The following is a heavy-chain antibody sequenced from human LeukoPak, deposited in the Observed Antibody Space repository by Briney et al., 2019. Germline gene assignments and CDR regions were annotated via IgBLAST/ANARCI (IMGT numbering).Heavy chain of an antibody. J-gene: IGHJ4*02. CDR2: ISSTSIYI. CDR1: GFIFSNYN. D-gene: IGHD2-8*02. Sequence: GGSLRLSCAASGFIFSNYNMNWVRQAPGKGLEWLSSISSTSIYIYYADSVKGRYIISRENAKNSLYLQMNSLRAEDTAVYYCVRDSGGVPDYWGQGTLVTVSS. CDR3: VRDSGGVPDY. V-gene: IGHV3-21*01.